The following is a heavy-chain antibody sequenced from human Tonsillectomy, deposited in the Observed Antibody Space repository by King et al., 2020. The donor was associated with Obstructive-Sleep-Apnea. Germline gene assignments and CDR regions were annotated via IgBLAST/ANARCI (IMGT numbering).Heavy chain of an antibody. CDR1: GFTFSSYS. V-gene: IGHV3-48*04. D-gene: IGHD2-2*01. CDR3: AREYCTRTSCYDGFDI. J-gene: IGHJ3*02. Sequence: VQLVESGGGLVQPGGSLRLSCAAPGFTFSSYSMNWVRQAPGEGLEWVSYISSSSSAIYNADSVKGRFTNSRDNAKNSLYLQMNSLRAEDTAVYYCAREYCTRTSCYDGFDIWGQGTMVTVSS. CDR2: ISSSSSAI.